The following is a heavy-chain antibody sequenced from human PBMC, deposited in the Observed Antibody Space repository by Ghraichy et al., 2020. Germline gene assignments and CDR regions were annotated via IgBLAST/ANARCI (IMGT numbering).Heavy chain of an antibody. Sequence: SETLSLTCTVSGGSISSYYWSWIRQPPGKGLEWIGYIYYSGSTNYNPSLKSRVTISVDTSKNQFSLKLSSVTDADTAVYYCARDQGYQKGAFDYWGQGTLVTVSS. V-gene: IGHV4-59*01. CDR3: ARDQGYQKGAFDY. D-gene: IGHD5-12*01. CDR2: IYYSGST. J-gene: IGHJ4*02. CDR1: GGSISSYY.